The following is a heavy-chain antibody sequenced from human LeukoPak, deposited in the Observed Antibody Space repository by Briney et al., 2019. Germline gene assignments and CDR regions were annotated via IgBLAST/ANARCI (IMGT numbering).Heavy chain of an antibody. CDR3: ARGPVSSSGFFAY. D-gene: IGHD6-19*01. CDR1: GFTFSDYH. J-gene: IGHJ4*02. V-gene: IGHV3-11*01. CDR2: ISSSGGTI. Sequence: GRSLRLSCAASGFTFSDYHMSWIRQAPGKGLEWVSYISSSGGTISYADSVKGRFTISRDNAKNSLYLQMNSLRAEDTAVYYCARGPVSSSGFFAYWGQGTLVTVSS.